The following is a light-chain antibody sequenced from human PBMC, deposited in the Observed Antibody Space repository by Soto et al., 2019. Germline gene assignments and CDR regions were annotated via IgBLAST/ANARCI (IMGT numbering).Light chain of an antibody. CDR1: QGISNY. Sequence: IQMTKCPSSLSESVCYRVTSTCRASQGISNYLAWYQQKPGKVPKLLIYAASTLQSGVPSRFSGSGSGTDFTLTISSLQPEDVATYYCQKYNSAPRTFGEGTKVDIK. CDR3: QKYNSAPRT. J-gene: IGKJ1*01. V-gene: IGKV1-27*01. CDR2: AAS.